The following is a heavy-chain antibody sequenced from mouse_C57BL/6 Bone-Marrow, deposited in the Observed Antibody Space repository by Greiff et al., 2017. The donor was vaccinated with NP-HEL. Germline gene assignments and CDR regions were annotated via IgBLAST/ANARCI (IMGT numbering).Heavy chain of an antibody. V-gene: IGHV5-9-1*02. Sequence: EVQLQESGEGLVKPGGSLKLSCAASGFTFSSYAMSWVRQTPEKRLEWVAYISSGGDYIYYADTVKGRFTISRDNARNTLYLQMSSLKSEDTAMYYCTRDFPITTVVAHWYFDVWGTGTTVTVSS. CDR1: GFTFSSYA. CDR2: ISSGGDYI. D-gene: IGHD1-1*01. CDR3: TRDFPITTVVAHWYFDV. J-gene: IGHJ1*03.